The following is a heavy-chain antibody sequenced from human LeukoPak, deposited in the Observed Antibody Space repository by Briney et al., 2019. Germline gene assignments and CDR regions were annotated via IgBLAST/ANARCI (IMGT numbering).Heavy chain of an antibody. D-gene: IGHD2-15*01. J-gene: IGHJ3*02. V-gene: IGHV4-4*07. CDR3: ASGRYCSADICSGGGAFDI. Sequence: SETLSLTCTVSGGSINNYYWSWIRQPAGKGLEWIGRIYTRGSTNYNPSLKSRVTMSVDTSKNQFSLKLSSVTAADTAVYYCASGRYCSADICSGGGAFDIWGQGTMVSVSS. CDR1: GGSINNYY. CDR2: IYTRGST.